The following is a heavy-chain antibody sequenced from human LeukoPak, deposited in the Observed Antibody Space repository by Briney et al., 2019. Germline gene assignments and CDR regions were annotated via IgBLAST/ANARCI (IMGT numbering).Heavy chain of an antibody. CDR3: AKDGGSYYDYVWGSSTLDY. CDR2: ISGSGGST. D-gene: IGHD3-16*01. J-gene: IGHJ4*02. V-gene: IGHV3-23*01. Sequence: AGGTLRLSCAASGFTFSSYGMSWVRQAPGKGLEWVSAISGSGGSTYYVDSVKGRFTISRDNSKNTLYLQMNSLRAEDTAVYYCAKDGGSYYDYVWGSSTLDYWGQGTLVTVSS. CDR1: GFTFSSYG.